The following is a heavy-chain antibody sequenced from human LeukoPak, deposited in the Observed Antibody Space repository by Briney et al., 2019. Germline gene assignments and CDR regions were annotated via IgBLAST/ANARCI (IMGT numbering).Heavy chain of an antibody. D-gene: IGHD3-3*01. CDR1: GGSFSTYS. CDR2: ITHSGSP. Sequence: PSETLSLTCAVFGGSFSTYSWTWIRQPPGKGLEWIGEITHSGSPNYNPSLKSRVTMSIDTSKNQFSLKLSSVTAADTAVYYCARHGFWSGYPFDYWGQGTLVTVSS. V-gene: IGHV4-34*01. CDR3: ARHGFWSGYPFDY. J-gene: IGHJ4*02.